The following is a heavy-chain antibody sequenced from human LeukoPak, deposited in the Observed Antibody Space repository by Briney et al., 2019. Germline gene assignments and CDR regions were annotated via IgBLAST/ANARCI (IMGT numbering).Heavy chain of an antibody. CDR2: ISSSSSTI. D-gene: IGHD5-12*01. V-gene: IGHV3-48*01. CDR3: AKDLGDGYNKPEDY. J-gene: IGHJ4*02. CDR1: GFTFSSYS. Sequence: GGSLRLSCAASGFTFSSYSMNWVRQAPGKGLEWVSYISSSSSTIYYADSVKGRFTISRDNSKNTLYLQMNSLRAEDTAVYYCAKDLGDGYNKPEDYWGQGTLVTVSS.